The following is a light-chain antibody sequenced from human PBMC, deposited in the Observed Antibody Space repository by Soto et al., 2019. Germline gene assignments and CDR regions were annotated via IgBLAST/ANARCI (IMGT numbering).Light chain of an antibody. Sequence: EIVLRQSPGTLSLSPGERATLSCKASQSVTSSFLAWYQLKPGQAPRLLMYGASSRATGIPDRFSGSGSGTDFTLTISRLEPEDFAVYYCQQYGRSSTFGQGTKVDIK. J-gene: IGKJ1*01. V-gene: IGKV3-20*01. CDR2: GAS. CDR3: QQYGRSST. CDR1: QSVTSSF.